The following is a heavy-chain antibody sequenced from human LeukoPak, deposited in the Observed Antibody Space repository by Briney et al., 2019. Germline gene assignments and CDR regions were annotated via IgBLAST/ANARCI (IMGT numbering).Heavy chain of an antibody. J-gene: IGHJ4*02. Sequence: PGGSLRLSCAASGFTFDDYAMHWVRQAPGKGLEWVSGISWNSGSIGYADSVKGRFTIPRDNAKNSLYLQMNSLRAEDMALYYCAKDINYYDSSGSYFDYWGQGTLVTVSS. CDR3: AKDINYYDSSGSYFDY. CDR2: ISWNSGSI. V-gene: IGHV3-9*03. CDR1: GFTFDDYA. D-gene: IGHD3-22*01.